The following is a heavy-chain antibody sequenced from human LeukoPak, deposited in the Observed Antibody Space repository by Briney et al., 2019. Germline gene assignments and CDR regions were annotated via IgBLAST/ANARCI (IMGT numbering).Heavy chain of an antibody. D-gene: IGHD2-15*01. CDR3: ARDAAFSAFNM. Sequence: PGGSLRLSCAASGFTFSSYWMNWVRQAPGKGLVWVSRIASDGSSTTYADSVKGRFSISGDNAKNTLYLQMNSLRVEDTAVYYCARDAAFSAFNMWGQGTMVTVSS. V-gene: IGHV3-74*01. CDR2: IASDGSST. CDR1: GFTFSSYW. J-gene: IGHJ3*02.